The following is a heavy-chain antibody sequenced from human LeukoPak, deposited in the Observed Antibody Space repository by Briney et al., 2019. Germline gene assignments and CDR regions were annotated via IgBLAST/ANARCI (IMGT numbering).Heavy chain of an antibody. CDR2: INPNSGGT. D-gene: IGHD3-3*01. J-gene: IGHJ5*02. CDR3: ARVSLYYDFWSGYYYCFDP. CDR1: GYTFTGYY. V-gene: IGHV1-2*02. Sequence: ASVKVSCKASGYTFTGYYMHWVRQAPGQGREWMGWINPNSGGTNYAQKFQGRVTMTRDTAISTAYMELSRLRSDDTAVYYCARVSLYYDFWSGYYYCFDPWGQGTLVTVSS.